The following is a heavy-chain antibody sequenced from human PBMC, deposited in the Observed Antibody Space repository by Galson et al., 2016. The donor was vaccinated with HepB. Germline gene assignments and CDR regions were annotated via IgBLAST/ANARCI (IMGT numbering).Heavy chain of an antibody. CDR2: SNTIFGPA. V-gene: IGHV1-69*13. Sequence: SVKVSCKASGGTFSTYAINWVRQAPGQGLEWIGGSNTIFGPANYAQKFQGRVTITADGSTSTAYMELRSLRSEDTAVYYCARAGSSLTAYYNWGHGTLVTVSS. J-gene: IGHJ4*01. D-gene: IGHD3-9*01. CDR1: GGTFSTYA. CDR3: ARAGSSLTAYYN.